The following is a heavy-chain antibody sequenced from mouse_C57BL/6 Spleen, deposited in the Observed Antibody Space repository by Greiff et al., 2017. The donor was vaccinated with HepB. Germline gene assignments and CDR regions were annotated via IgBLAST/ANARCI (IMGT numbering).Heavy chain of an antibody. Sequence: EVNLVESGGGLVQPGGSLSLSCAASGFTFTDYYMSWVRQPPGKALEWLGFIRNKANGYTTEYSASVKGRFTISRDNSQSILYLQMNALRAEDSATYYCARYGGKDWYFDVWGTGTTVTVSS. CDR2: IRNKANGYTT. J-gene: IGHJ1*03. CDR1: GFTFTDYY. V-gene: IGHV7-3*01. CDR3: ARYGGKDWYFDV.